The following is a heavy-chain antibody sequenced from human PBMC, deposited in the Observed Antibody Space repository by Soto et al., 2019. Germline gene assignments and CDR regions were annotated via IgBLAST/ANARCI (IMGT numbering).Heavy chain of an antibody. CDR3: ARAEAAIFGVVIARYMDV. Sequence: QVQLVQSGAEVKKPGASVKVSCKASGYTFTSYYMHWVRQAPGQGLEWMGIINPSGGSTSYAQKFQGRVTMTGDTSTSTVYMELSSLRSEDTAVYYCARAEAAIFGVVIARYMDVWGKGTTVTVSS. CDR1: GYTFTSYY. J-gene: IGHJ6*03. V-gene: IGHV1-46*03. D-gene: IGHD3-3*01. CDR2: INPSGGST.